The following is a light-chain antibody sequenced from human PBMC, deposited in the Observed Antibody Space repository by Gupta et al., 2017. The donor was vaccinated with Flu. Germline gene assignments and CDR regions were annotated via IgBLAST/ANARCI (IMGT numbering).Light chain of an antibody. CDR1: QGLVYSTGDTF. CDR3: MQGTHWPWT. V-gene: IGKV2-30*01. CDR2: KVS. J-gene: IGKJ1*01. Sequence: ISCRSSQGLVYSTGDTFLNWFHQRPGQSPRRLIYKVSNRDSGVPDRFGGSGSGTDFTLEICRVGAEDVGVYYCMQGTHWPWTFGQGTKVEIK.